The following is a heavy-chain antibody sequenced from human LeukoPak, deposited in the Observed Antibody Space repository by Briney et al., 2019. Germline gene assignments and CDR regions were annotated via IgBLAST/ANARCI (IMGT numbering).Heavy chain of an antibody. J-gene: IGHJ4*02. CDR3: ASSAPARVTSIDY. CDR2: IYHSGST. V-gene: IGHV4-30-2*01. CDR1: GGSISSGGYS. D-gene: IGHD4-17*01. Sequence: PSQTLSLTCAVSGGSISSGGYSWRWIRQPPGKGLEWIGYIYHSGSTYYNPSLKSRVTISVDRSKNQFSLKLSSVTAADTAVYYCASSAPARVTSIDYWGQGTLVTVSS.